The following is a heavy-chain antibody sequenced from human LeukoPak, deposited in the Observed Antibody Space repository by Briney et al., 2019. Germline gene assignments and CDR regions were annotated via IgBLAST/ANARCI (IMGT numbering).Heavy chain of an antibody. CDR1: GFTFTNYG. Sequence: PGGSLRLSFAAPGFTFTNYGMTWFRQAPGKGLEWVSSISGSGGSTFLADSVKGRFTISRDNSKNTLFLQMNSLRAEDTAVYYCAKWLRSPYYYMGVWGKGTTVTVSS. V-gene: IGHV3-23*01. D-gene: IGHD3-10*01. CDR3: AKWLRSPYYYMGV. CDR2: ISGSGGST. J-gene: IGHJ6*03.